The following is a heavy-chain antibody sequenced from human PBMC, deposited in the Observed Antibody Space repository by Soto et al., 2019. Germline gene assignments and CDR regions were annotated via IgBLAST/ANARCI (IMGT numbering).Heavy chain of an antibody. J-gene: IGHJ6*02. Sequence: PGGSLRLSCAASGFTFSDYYMSWIRQAPGKGLEWVSYISSSSSYTDYADSVKGRFTISRDNAKNSLYLQMNSLRAEDTAVYYCARDYYDSSGYYPNSYYYGLDVWAQGTTVTVSS. CDR1: GFTFSDYY. V-gene: IGHV3-11*06. CDR3: ARDYYDSSGYYPNSYYYGLDV. CDR2: ISSSSSYT. D-gene: IGHD3-22*01.